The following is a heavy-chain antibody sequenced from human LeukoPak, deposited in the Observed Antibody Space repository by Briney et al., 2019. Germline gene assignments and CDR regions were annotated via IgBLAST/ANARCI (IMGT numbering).Heavy chain of an antibody. CDR3: AEGYYDILTDWFDP. Sequence: GGSLRLSCAASGSTFSSYWMSWVRQAPGKGLEWVANIKQDGSEKYYVDSVKGRFTISRDNAKNSLYLQMNSLRAEDTALYYCAEGYYDILTDWFDPWGQGTLVTVSS. J-gene: IGHJ5*02. D-gene: IGHD3-9*01. CDR1: GSTFSSYW. CDR2: IKQDGSEK. V-gene: IGHV3-7*03.